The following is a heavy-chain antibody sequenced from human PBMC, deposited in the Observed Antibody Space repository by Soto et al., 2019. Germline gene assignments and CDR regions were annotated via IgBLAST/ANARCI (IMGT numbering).Heavy chain of an antibody. D-gene: IGHD4-4*01. CDR3: ARCSEGSSNPYYYYYYGMDV. J-gene: IGHJ6*02. Sequence: QVQLVQSGAEVKKPGSSVKVSCKASGGTFSSYAISWVRQAPGQGLEWMGGIIPIFGTANYAQKFQGRVTITADESTSTAYMELSSLRSEDTAVHYCARCSEGSSNPYYYYYYGMDVWGQGTTVTVSS. V-gene: IGHV1-69*01. CDR1: GGTFSSYA. CDR2: IIPIFGTA.